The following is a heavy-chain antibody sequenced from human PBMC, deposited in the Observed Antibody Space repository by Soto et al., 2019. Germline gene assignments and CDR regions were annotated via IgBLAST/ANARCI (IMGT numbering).Heavy chain of an antibody. CDR3: ASGSSSWYFGY. CDR2: ISSSSSTI. V-gene: IGHV3-48*01. CDR1: GFTFSSYS. D-gene: IGHD6-13*01. J-gene: IGHJ4*02. Sequence: EVQLVESGGGLVQPGGSLRLSCAASGFTFSSYSMNWVRQAPGKGLEWVSYISSSSSTIYYADSVKGRFTISRDKAKNSLYLQMNSLRAEDTAVYYCASGSSSWYFGYWGQGTLVTVSS.